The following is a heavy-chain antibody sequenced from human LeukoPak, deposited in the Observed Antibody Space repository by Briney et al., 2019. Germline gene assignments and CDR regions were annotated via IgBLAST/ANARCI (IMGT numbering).Heavy chain of an antibody. D-gene: IGHD6-6*01. V-gene: IGHV4-61*02. Sequence: SQTLSLTCSVSGGSISSGSYYWRWIRQPAGRGLEWIGRIYTSGSTNYNPSLKSRVTISVDTSKNQFSLKLSSVTAADTAVYYCARDVYSSSGIFDYWGQGTLVTVSS. CDR1: GGSISSGSYY. J-gene: IGHJ4*02. CDR3: ARDVYSSSGIFDY. CDR2: IYTSGST.